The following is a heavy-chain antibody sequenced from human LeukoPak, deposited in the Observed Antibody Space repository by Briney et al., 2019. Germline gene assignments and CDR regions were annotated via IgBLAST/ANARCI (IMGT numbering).Heavy chain of an antibody. CDR1: GGLISSSSYY. J-gene: IGHJ4*02. CDR2: FYYSEST. D-gene: IGHD6-19*01. CDR3: ARTAGIAVAGSRQYFDY. V-gene: IGHV4-39*01. Sequence: PSETLSLTCTASGGLISSSSYYWGWIRQPPGKGREWIGSFYYSESTYYNPSLKSRVTISVDTSKNQFTLQLSSVTAADTAVYYCARTAGIAVAGSRQYFDYWGQGTLVTVSS.